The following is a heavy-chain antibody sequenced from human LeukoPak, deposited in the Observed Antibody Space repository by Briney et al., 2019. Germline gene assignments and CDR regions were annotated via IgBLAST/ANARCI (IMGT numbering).Heavy chain of an antibody. CDR1: GYTFTGYY. D-gene: IGHD2-2*01. V-gene: IGHV1-2*02. J-gene: IGHJ4*02. Sequence: ASVKVSCKASGYTFTGYYMHWVRQAPGQGLEWMGWINPNSGGTNYAQKFQGRVTMTRDTSISTAYMELSRLRSDDTAVYYCARVFRRRDIVVVPASDWGQGTLVTVSS. CDR2: INPNSGGT. CDR3: ARVFRRRDIVVVPASD.